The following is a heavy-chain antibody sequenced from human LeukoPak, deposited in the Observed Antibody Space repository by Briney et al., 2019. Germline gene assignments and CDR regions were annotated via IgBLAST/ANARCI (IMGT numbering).Heavy chain of an antibody. CDR1: GFTFSSYW. D-gene: IGHD2-2*02. CDR2: IKQDGSEK. V-gene: IGHV3-7*04. J-gene: IGHJ4*02. CDR3: ATDIVVVPGAIGFDY. Sequence: GGSLRLSCAASGFTFSSYWMSWVRQAPGKGLEWVANIKQDGSEKYDVDSVKGRFTISRDNAKNSLYLQMNSLRAEDTAVYYCATDIVVVPGAIGFDYWGQGILVTVSS.